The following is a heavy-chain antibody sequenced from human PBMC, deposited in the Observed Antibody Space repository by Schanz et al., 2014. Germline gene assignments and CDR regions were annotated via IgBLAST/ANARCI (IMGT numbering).Heavy chain of an antibody. V-gene: IGHV4-31*03. J-gene: IGHJ6*02. CDR3: ARHGGIPYYPMDV. D-gene: IGHD3-16*01. CDR1: GASISSGGYY. CDR2: ISYSGST. Sequence: QVQLQESGPGQVRPSQTLSLTCTVSGASISSGGYYWDWIRLLPGKGLEWIGYISYSGSTSFNPSLKSRLTMSVDTSKNQFSLRLSSVTAADTAVYYCARHGGIPYYPMDVWGQGTTDTVSS.